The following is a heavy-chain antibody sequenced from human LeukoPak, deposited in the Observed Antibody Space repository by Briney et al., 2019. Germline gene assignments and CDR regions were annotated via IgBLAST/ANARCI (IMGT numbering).Heavy chain of an antibody. J-gene: IGHJ3*02. CDR2: IIPILGIA. CDR1: GGTFSSYA. V-gene: IGHV1-69*04. D-gene: IGHD6-13*01. Sequence: GASVKVSCKASGGTFSSYAISWVRQAPGQGLEWMGRIIPILGIANYAQKFQGRVTITADKPTSTAYMELSSLRSEDTAVYYCAGRRQQLAPEAFDIWGRGTMVTVSS. CDR3: AGRRQQLAPEAFDI.